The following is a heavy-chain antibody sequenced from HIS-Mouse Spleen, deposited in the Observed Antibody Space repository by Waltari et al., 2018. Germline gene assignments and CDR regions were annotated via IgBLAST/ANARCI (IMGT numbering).Heavy chain of an antibody. CDR3: AKDTSGSYSDY. CDR1: GFHFSSYG. CDR2: ISYDGSNK. D-gene: IGHD1-26*01. V-gene: IGHV3-30*18. Sequence: QVQLVESGGGVVQPGRSLTLSCASSGFHFSSYGRLGVRQAPGKGREWVAVISYDGSNKYYADSVKGRFTISRDNSKNTLYLQMNSLRAEDTAVYYCAKDTSGSYSDYWGQGTLVTVSS. J-gene: IGHJ4*02.